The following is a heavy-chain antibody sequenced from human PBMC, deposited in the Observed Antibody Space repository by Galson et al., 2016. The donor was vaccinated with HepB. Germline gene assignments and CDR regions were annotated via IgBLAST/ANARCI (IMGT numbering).Heavy chain of an antibody. V-gene: IGHV6-1*01. Sequence: CAISGDSVSSKNAAWNWLRHSPSRGLEWLGRTYHTSNWYSDYAVSVKSRITINPDTSKNQFSLQLNSVTPEDTAVYYCATDGPWGSASCHGSHPCGLDVWGQGTTVTVSS. CDR3: ATDGPWGSASCHGSHPCGLDV. J-gene: IGHJ6*02. CDR2: TYHTSNWYS. D-gene: IGHD2-2*01. CDR1: GDSVSSKNAA.